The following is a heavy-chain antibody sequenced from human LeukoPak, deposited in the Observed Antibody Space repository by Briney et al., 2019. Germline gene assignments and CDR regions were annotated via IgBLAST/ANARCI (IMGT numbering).Heavy chain of an antibody. D-gene: IGHD3-10*01. CDR1: GYTFTDFY. Sequence: GASVKVSRKASGYTFTDFYMHWVRQAPGQGLEWMGWINPNSGGTNYAQKFQGRVTMTRDTSISTVYMELSRLRSDDTAAYYCARDLYGSGSVVDYWGQGTLVTVSS. CDR2: INPNSGGT. CDR3: ARDLYGSGSVVDY. J-gene: IGHJ4*02. V-gene: IGHV1-2*02.